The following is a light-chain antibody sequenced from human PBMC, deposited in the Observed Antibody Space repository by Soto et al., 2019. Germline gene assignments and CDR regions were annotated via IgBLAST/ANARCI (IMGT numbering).Light chain of an antibody. Sequence: DIQMTQSPSTPSASVGDRVTITCRASQSISSWLAWYQQKPGKAPKLLIYKASSLESGVPSRFSGSGSGTEFTLTISSLQPDDFATYYCQQYNSYSVTFGQGTKADIK. CDR3: QQYNSYSVT. CDR1: QSISSW. J-gene: IGKJ1*01. V-gene: IGKV1-5*03. CDR2: KAS.